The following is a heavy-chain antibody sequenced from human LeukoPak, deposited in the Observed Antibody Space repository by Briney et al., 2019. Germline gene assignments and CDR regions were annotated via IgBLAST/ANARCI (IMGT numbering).Heavy chain of an antibody. V-gene: IGHV5-51*01. CDR3: ARHRYYDPVFGDAFDV. Sequence: GESLKISCQGSGYSFTSYWIGWVRQMPGKGLEWMGIIYPGDSDTRYSPSFQGQVTISADKTINTAYLQWSSLKASDTAMFYCARHRYYDPVFGDAFDVWGQGTMVTVSS. J-gene: IGHJ3*01. D-gene: IGHD3-22*01. CDR1: GYSFTSYW. CDR2: IYPGDSDT.